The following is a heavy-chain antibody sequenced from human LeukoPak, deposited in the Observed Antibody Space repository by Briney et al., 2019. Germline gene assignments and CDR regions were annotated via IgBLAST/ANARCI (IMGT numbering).Heavy chain of an antibody. CDR3: GSSHSSSWYDF. V-gene: IGHV4-59*12. D-gene: IGHD6-13*01. CDR2: IYYSGST. CDR1: GGSISSYY. Sequence: SETLSLTCTVSGGSISSYYWSWIRQPPGKGLEWIGYIYYSGSTYYNPSLKSRVTISVDRSKNQFSLKLSSVTAADTAVYFCGSSHSSSWYDFWGQGTLVTVSS. J-gene: IGHJ4*02.